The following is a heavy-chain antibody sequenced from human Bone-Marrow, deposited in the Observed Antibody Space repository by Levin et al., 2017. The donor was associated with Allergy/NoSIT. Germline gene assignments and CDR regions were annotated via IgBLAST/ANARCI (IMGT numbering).Heavy chain of an antibody. V-gene: IGHV3-9*01. J-gene: IGHJ4*02. CDR3: GRGGDGGFVVVPAAQVDD. Sequence: SLKISCKASGFTFDDYAMHWVRQVPGKGLEWVSGITWNSGYLDYADSVKGRFIISRDSAKNILYLQINSLTVEDTAVYYCGRGGDGGFVVVPAAQVDDWGQGTLVTVSS. D-gene: IGHD2-2*01. CDR2: ITWNSGYL. CDR1: GFTFDDYA.